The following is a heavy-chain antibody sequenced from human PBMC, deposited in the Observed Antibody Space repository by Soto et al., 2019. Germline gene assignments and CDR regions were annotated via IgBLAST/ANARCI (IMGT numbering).Heavy chain of an antibody. V-gene: IGHV3-23*01. CDR3: AKGGAQLLHYNWFDP. CDR1: GFTFSSYA. D-gene: IGHD2-2*01. J-gene: IGHJ5*02. CDR2: ISGSGGST. Sequence: GGSLRLSCGASGFTFSSYAMSWVRQAPGKGLEWVSAISGSGGSTYYADSVKGRFTISRDNSKNTLYLQMNSLRAEDAAVYYCAKGGAQLLHYNWFDPWGQGTLVTVSS.